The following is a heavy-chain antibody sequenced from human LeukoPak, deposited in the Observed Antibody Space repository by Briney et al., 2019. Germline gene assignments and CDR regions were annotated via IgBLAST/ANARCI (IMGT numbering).Heavy chain of an antibody. CDR1: GYSFTNYW. D-gene: IGHD1-26*01. V-gene: IGHV5-51*01. CDR3: ARRVDSYWFFHY. CDR2: IYPGDSDT. J-gene: IGHJ4*02. Sequence: PGESLKISCKGSGYSFTNYWIGWVRQMPGKGLEWMGIIYPGDSDTRYIPSFQGQVTISADKSINTAYLQWSSLKASDTAMYYCARRVDSYWFFHYWGQGTLVTVSS.